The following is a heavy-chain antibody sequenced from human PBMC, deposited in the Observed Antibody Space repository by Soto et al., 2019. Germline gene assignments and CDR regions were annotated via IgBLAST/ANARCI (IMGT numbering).Heavy chain of an antibody. CDR3: ARRDTYYYDSSGPSAFDI. D-gene: IGHD3-22*01. Sequence: QVQLVQSGAEVKKPGSSVKVSCKASGGTFSSYAISWVRQAPGQGLEWMGGIIPIFGTANYAQKFQGRVTITADESTSTAYRGLSSLRSEDTAVYYCARRDTYYYDSSGPSAFDIWGQGTMVTVSS. CDR2: IIPIFGTA. J-gene: IGHJ3*02. CDR1: GGTFSSYA. V-gene: IGHV1-69*01.